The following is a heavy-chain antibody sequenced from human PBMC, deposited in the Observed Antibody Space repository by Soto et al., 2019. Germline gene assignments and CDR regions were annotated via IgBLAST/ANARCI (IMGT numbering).Heavy chain of an antibody. Sequence: EVQLVESGGGLIQPGGSLRLSCAASGFAVSSKYMTWVRQAPGKGLEWVSVIYGGGTTYYADSVKGRFTISRDTSKNKLYLEMTSLRAEDTAVYYCVQTAGWPGFDFWGQGTLVTVSS. V-gene: IGHV3-53*01. CDR1: GFAVSSKY. CDR3: VQTAGWPGFDF. J-gene: IGHJ4*02. D-gene: IGHD6-19*01. CDR2: IYGGGTT.